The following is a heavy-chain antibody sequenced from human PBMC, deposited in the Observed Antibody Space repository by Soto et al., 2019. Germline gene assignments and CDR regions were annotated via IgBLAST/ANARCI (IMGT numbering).Heavy chain of an antibody. J-gene: IGHJ4*02. D-gene: IGHD6-6*01. CDR3: AKELYSSSPPGW. V-gene: IGHV3-23*01. Sequence: EVQLLESGGVLVQPGGSLRLSCAASGFTFSSYAMSWVRQAPGKGLEWVSAISGSGGSTYYADSVKGRFTISRDNSKNTLYLQMNSLRADDTTVYYCAKELYSSSPPGWWGQGTLVTVSS. CDR1: GFTFSSYA. CDR2: ISGSGGST.